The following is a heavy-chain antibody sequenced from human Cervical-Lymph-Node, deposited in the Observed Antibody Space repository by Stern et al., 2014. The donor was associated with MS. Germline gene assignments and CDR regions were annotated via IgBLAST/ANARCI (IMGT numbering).Heavy chain of an antibody. CDR1: GGSISGYY. Sequence: QVQLQESGPGLVKPSETLSLTCAVSGGSISGYYWNWIRQSPGKGLEWIGSVYYSGKTNYNPSLNGRVTISIDTSKSQFSLRLSSVTAGDTAVYYCARDSTAWSPSFDYWGQGTLVTVSS. D-gene: IGHD1-1*01. CDR3: ARDSTAWSPSFDY. J-gene: IGHJ4*02. V-gene: IGHV4-59*01. CDR2: VYYSGKT.